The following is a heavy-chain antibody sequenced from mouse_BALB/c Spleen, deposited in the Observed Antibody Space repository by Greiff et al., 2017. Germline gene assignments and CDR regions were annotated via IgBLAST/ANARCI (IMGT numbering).Heavy chain of an antibody. D-gene: IGHD2-4*01. CDR2: ISYSGST. CDR1: GYSITSDYA. CDR3: ARVYYDYPYFDY. Sequence: EVKVEESGPGLVKPSQSLSLTCTVTGYSITSDYAWNWIRQFPGNKLEWMGYISYSGSTSYNPSLKSRISITRDTSKNQFFLQLNSVTTEDTATYYCARVYYDYPYFDYWGQGTTLTVSS. J-gene: IGHJ2*01. V-gene: IGHV3-2*02.